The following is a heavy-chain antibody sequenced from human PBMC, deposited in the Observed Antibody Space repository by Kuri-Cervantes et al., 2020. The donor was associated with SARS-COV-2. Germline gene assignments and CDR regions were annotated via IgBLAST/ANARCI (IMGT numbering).Heavy chain of an antibody. D-gene: IGHD3-3*01. V-gene: IGHV4-59*08. CDR3: ARLAGYDFWSGYSPEYHYYMDV. J-gene: IGHJ6*03. CDR1: RGSINSHGSITSNF. Sequence: SETLSLTCSVSRGSINSHGSITSNFWTWIRQPPGRGLEWIGDVHSSGSTNYNPSLESRVTISTDTSKNQFSLKLSSVTAADTAVYYCARLAGYDFWSGYSPEYHYYMDVWGKGTTVTVSS. CDR2: VHSSGST.